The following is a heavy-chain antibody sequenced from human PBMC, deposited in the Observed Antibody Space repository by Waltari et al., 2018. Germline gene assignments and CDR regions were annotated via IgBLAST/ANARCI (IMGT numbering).Heavy chain of an antibody. V-gene: IGHV4-31*01. J-gene: IGHJ3*02. CDR1: GGSISSGGYY. CDR3: ARGNDYGWGSYRYNLDAFDI. D-gene: IGHD3-16*02. CDR2: IYYSGST. Sequence: QVQLQESGPGLVKPSQTLSLTCTVSGGSISSGGYYWSWIRQHPGKGLEWIGYIYYSGSTYYNPSLKSLVTISVDTSKNQFSLKLSSVTAADTAVYYCARGNDYGWGSYRYNLDAFDIWGQGTMVTVSS.